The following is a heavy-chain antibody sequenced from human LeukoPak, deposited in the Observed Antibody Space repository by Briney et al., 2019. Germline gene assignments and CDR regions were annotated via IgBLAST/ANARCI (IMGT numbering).Heavy chain of an antibody. J-gene: IGHJ4*02. D-gene: IGHD1-26*01. CDR2: ISSGSNTI. CDR1: GFSFSTSW. V-gene: IGHV3-48*02. CDR3: ARGSYYAPYYFDY. Sequence: GGSLRLSCAASGFSFSTSWMTWVRQAPGKGLEWLSYISSGSNTIFYADSVKGRFTISRDNAKNSLFLQVNSLRDEDTAVYYCARGSYYAPYYFDYWGQGTLVTVSS.